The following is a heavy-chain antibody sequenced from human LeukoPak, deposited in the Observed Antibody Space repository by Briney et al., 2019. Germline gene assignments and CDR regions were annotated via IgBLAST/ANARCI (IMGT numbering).Heavy chain of an antibody. CDR3: ARRLGITIFGVVIIRRNWFDP. CDR1: RYTFTSYD. J-gene: IGHJ5*02. CDR2: MNPNSGNT. D-gene: IGHD3-3*01. V-gene: IGHV1-8*01. Sequence: ASVKVSCKASRYTFTSYDINWARQATGQRLEWMGWMNPNSGNTAYAQKFQGRVTMTRNTSISTAYMELSSLRSEDTAVYYCARRLGITIFGVVIIRRNWFDPWGQGTLVTVSS.